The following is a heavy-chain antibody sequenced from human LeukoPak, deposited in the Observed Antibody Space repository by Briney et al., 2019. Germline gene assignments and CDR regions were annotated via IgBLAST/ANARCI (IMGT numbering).Heavy chain of an antibody. D-gene: IGHD1-7*01. CDR2: INPNSGGT. CDR3: ARDRGYNWNYHWFDP. V-gene: IGHV1-2*02. CDR1: GYTFTGYY. J-gene: IGHJ5*02. Sequence: ASVKVSCKASGYTFTGYYMHWVRQAPGQGLEWMGWINPNSGGTNYAQKFRGRVTMTRDTSISTAYMELSRLRSDDTAVYYCARDRGYNWNYHWFDPWGQGTLVTVSS.